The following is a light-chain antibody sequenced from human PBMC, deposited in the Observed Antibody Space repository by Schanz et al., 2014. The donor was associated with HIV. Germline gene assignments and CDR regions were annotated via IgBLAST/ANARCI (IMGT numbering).Light chain of an antibody. CDR3: GAWDRSLSIVI. CDR2: DDN. J-gene: IGLJ2*01. V-gene: IGLV1-51*01. CDR1: GSTFGNSF. Sequence: QSVLTQPPSVSAAPGQKVTISCSGSGSTFGNSFISWYQQLPGTAPKLLISDDNRRPSGIPDRFSASKSATSATLVITGLQTGDEADYYCGAWDRSLSIVIFGGGTKLTVL.